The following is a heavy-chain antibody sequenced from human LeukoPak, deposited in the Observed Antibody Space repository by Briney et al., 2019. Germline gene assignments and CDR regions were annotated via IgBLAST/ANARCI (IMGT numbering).Heavy chain of an antibody. V-gene: IGHV3-23*01. CDR2: VSGSGTTT. CDR3: VKDGVLRFLEPKYYFDY. J-gene: IGHJ4*02. Sequence: GGSLRLSCAASGFTFSSYAMSWVRQAPGKGLEWVSGVSGSGTTTSYADSVKGRFTISRDNSKNTLYLQMNSLRAEDTAVYYCVKDGVLRFLEPKYYFDYWGQGTLVTVSS. CDR1: GFTFSSYA. D-gene: IGHD3-3*01.